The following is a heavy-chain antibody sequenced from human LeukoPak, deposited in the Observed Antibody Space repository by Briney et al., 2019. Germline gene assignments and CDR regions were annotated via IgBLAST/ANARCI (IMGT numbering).Heavy chain of an antibody. CDR2: ISSGGSYK. V-gene: IGHV3-21*01. CDR1: GVTFSSYS. Sequence: GGSLRLSCEASGVTFSSYSMNWVRQAPGKGREWGSSISSGGSYKFHADSVKGRFTISRDSAKNSLYVQMNSLRAEDTAVYYCARSLKVPAALDPFDIWGQGTMVTVSS. D-gene: IGHD2-2*01. CDR3: ARSLKVPAALDPFDI. J-gene: IGHJ3*02.